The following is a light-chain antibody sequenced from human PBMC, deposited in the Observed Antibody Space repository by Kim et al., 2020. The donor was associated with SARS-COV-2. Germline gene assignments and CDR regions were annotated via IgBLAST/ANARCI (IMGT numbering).Light chain of an antibody. V-gene: IGLV3-19*01. CDR3: NSRDSSGNHLV. Sequence: SSELSQDPAVSVALGQTVRLTCQGDSLRSYYASWYQQKPGQAPVLVIYGKNNRPSGIPDRFSGSSSGNTASLTITGAQAEDEADYYCNSRDSSGNHLVFGGGTQLTV. CDR2: GKN. CDR1: SLRSYY. J-gene: IGLJ2*01.